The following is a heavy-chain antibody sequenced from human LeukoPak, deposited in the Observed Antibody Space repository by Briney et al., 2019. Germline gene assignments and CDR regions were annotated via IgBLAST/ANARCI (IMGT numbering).Heavy chain of an antibody. CDR3: ARDCGGDCFGAFDI. CDR2: INWNGGST. D-gene: IGHD2-21*02. CDR1: AFTFDDYG. J-gene: IGHJ3*02. V-gene: IGHV3-20*04. Sequence: GGSLRLSCAASAFTFDDYGMSWVRQAPGKGLEWVSGINWNGGSTGYADSVKGRFTISRDNANNSLYLQMDSLGADDTALYYCARDCGGDCFGAFDIWGQGTMVTVSS.